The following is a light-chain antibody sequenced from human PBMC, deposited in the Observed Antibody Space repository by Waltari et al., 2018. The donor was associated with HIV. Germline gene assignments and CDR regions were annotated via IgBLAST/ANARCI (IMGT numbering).Light chain of an antibody. V-gene: IGKV1-5*03. CDR3: QQYLTCSRT. CDR2: QAS. J-gene: IGKJ1*01. Sequence: DIQMTQSPPTLSASGGDRVTSNCRARQKVSSSLAWYQQKPVKAPNLLIVQASTVQNGVPPLFSGSGSWTDVTLTISVLQPDDFATYYCQQYLTCSRTFGQGTQV. CDR1: QKVSSS.